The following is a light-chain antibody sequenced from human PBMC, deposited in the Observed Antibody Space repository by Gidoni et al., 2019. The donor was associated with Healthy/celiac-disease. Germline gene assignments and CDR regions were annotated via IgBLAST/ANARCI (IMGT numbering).Light chain of an antibody. V-gene: IGKV1-27*01. CDR2: AAS. CDR3: QKYNSAPPGT. CDR1: QGISNY. Sequence: DIQMTQSPSSLSASVGDRVTITCRASQGISNYLAWYQQKPGKVPKLLIYAASTLQSGVPSRFSGSGSGTDFTLTISRLQPEDVATYYCQKYNSAPPGTLGQGTKVEIK. J-gene: IGKJ1*01.